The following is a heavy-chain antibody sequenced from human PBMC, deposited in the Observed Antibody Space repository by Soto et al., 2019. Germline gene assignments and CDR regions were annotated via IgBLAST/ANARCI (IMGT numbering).Heavy chain of an antibody. V-gene: IGHV4-34*01. Sequence: PSETLSLTCAVYGGSFSGYYWSWIRQPPGKGLEWIGEINHSGSTNCNPSLKSRVTISVDTSKNQFSLKLSSVTAADTAVYYCARGDYYDNEPRYYFDYWGQGTLVTVSS. J-gene: IGHJ4*02. CDR3: ARGDYYDNEPRYYFDY. CDR1: GGSFSGYY. D-gene: IGHD3-22*01. CDR2: INHSGST.